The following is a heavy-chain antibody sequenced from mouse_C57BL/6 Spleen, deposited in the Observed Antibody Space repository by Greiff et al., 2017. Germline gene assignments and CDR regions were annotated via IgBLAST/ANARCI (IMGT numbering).Heavy chain of an antibody. D-gene: IGHD1-1*01. V-gene: IGHV1-80*01. CDR1: GYAFSSYW. CDR2: IYPGDGGT. CDR3: ARRELITAPWFAY. J-gene: IGHJ3*01. Sequence: VQLQQSGAELVKPGASVKISCKASGYAFSSYWMNWVKQRPGKGLEWIGQIYPGDGGTNYNGKFKGKATLTADKSSSTAYMQLSSLTSEDSAVYFCARRELITAPWFAYWGQGTLVTVSA.